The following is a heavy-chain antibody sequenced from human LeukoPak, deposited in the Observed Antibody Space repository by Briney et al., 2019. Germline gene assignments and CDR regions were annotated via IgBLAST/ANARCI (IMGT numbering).Heavy chain of an antibody. CDR2: IYSGGST. CDR3: AKPTSGTAPRPLDY. D-gene: IGHD1-26*01. V-gene: IGHV3-53*05. Sequence: GGSLRLSCAASGFTVSSNYMSWVHQAPGKGLEWVSVIYSGGSTYYADSVKGRFTISGDNSRNTLFLQMNSLRPEDAAVYYCAKPTSGTAPRPLDYWGRGTLVTVSS. J-gene: IGHJ4*02. CDR1: GFTVSSNY.